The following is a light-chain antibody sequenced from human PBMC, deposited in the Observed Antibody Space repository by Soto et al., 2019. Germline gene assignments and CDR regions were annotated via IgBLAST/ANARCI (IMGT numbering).Light chain of an antibody. CDR2: DAS. Sequence: DIQMTQSPSSLSASVGARVTIICRASQSVSTRLAWYQQKPGKDPKVLIYDASSWAGGVPSRFAGSGSGTDFTLTSSSLQPEDFATYYCQQLESYPSTFGGGTKVDIK. V-gene: IGKV1-5*02. J-gene: IGKJ4*01. CDR1: QSVSTR. CDR3: QQLESYPST.